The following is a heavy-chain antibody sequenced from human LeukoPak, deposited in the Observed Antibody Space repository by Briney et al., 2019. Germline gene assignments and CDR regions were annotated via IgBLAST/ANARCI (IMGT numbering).Heavy chain of an antibody. J-gene: IGHJ6*04. CDR1: GYSISSGYY. CDR3: ARALGIAAAGVYNYGMDV. D-gene: IGHD6-13*01. V-gene: IGHV4-38-2*01. Sequence: PSETLSLTCAVSGYSISSGYYWGWIRQPPGKGLEWIGNIHHSGSTYYNPSLKSRVTISVDTSKNQFSLKLSSVTAADMAVYYCARALGIAAAGVYNYGMDVWGKGTTVTVSS. CDR2: IHHSGST.